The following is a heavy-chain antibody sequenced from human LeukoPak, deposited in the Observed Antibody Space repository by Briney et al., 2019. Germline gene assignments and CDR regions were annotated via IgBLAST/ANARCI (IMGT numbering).Heavy chain of an antibody. CDR2: IYTTEST. V-gene: IGHV4-4*07. J-gene: IGHJ4*02. CDR3: ARAHIYSSGWFFDR. CDR1: GGSISSHY. D-gene: IGHD6-19*01. Sequence: SENLSLTCTVSGGSISSHYWSWIRQPAGKGLEWIGRIYTTESTNYNPSLKSRVTMSVDTSKNQFSLKVTSVTAADTAVYYCARAHIYSSGWFFDRWGQGTLVTVSS.